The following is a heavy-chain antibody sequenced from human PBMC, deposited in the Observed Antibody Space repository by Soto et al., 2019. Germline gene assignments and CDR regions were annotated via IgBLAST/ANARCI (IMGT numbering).Heavy chain of an antibody. CDR3: ARQIYDSDTGPNFQYYFDS. CDR1: GYSFAGYW. J-gene: IGHJ4*02. Sequence: GESLKISCKGSGYSFAGYWITWVRQKPGKGLEWMGRIDPSDSQTYYSPSFRGHVTISATKSITTVFLQWSSLGASDTAMYYCARQIYDSDTGPNFQYYFDSWGQGTPVTVSS. V-gene: IGHV5-10-1*01. D-gene: IGHD3-22*01. CDR2: IDPSDSQT.